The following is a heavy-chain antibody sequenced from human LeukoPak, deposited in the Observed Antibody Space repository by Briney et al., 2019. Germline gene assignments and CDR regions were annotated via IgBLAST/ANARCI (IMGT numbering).Heavy chain of an antibody. CDR3: AKEITSWDIVVVPAAQFDY. Sequence: GGSLRLSCAASGFTFSSYGMHWVRQAPGKGLEWVAVISYDGSNKYYADSVKGRFTISRDNSKNTLYLQMNSLRAEDTAVYYCAKEITSWDIVVVPAAQFDYWGQGTLVTVSS. CDR2: ISYDGSNK. CDR1: GFTFSSYG. J-gene: IGHJ4*02. D-gene: IGHD2-2*01. V-gene: IGHV3-30*18.